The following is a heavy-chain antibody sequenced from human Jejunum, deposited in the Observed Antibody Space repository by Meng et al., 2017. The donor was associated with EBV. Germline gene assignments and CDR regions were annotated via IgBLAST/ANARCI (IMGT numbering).Heavy chain of an antibody. CDR1: GDSIDNSNW. D-gene: IGHD2-21*02. Sequence: QVALQVSGPGLVKPSGTLSLTCAVSGDSIDNSNWWSWVRQSPERGLEWMGEYYYSGSTNYNPPLKSRVTILVARSENHFSLHLSSVTAAATAVYYCVGGGDYCLVYWGQGTLVTVSS. J-gene: IGHJ4*02. CDR3: VGGGDYCLVY. CDR2: YYYSGST. V-gene: IGHV4-4*02.